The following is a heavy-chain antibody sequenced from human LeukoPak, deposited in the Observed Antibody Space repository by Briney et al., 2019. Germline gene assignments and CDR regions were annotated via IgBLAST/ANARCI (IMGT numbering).Heavy chain of an antibody. Sequence: PSETLSLTCTVSGGSISSYYWSWIRQPPGKGLEWIGYIYYSGSTNYNPSLKSRVTISVDTSKNQFSLKLSSVTAADTAVYYCARSRITIFGVVQLDYWGQGTLVTVSS. J-gene: IGHJ4*02. CDR1: GGSISSYY. CDR3: ARSRITIFGVVQLDY. V-gene: IGHV4-59*01. D-gene: IGHD3-3*01. CDR2: IYYSGST.